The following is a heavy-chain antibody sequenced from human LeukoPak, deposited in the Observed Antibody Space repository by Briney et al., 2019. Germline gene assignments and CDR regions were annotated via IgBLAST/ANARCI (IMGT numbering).Heavy chain of an antibody. CDR2: ISGNNDNP. Sequence: ASVKVSCKASGYTFSNFGISWVRQAPGQGLEWMGWISGNNDNPNYGQKFQGRLTVTTDSSTSTTYMELRNLRSDDTAVYYCARDGTSTDDYWGQGTLVTVSS. D-gene: IGHD2-2*01. CDR3: ARDGTSTDDY. CDR1: GYTFSNFG. J-gene: IGHJ4*02. V-gene: IGHV1-18*01.